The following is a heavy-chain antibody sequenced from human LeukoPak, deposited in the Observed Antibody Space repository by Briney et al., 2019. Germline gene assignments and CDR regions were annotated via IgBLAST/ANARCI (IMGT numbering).Heavy chain of an antibody. CDR3: ARSARGVSGYYFDY. D-gene: IGHD3-10*01. Sequence: GGSLRLSCAASGFTFDDYGMSWVRQAPGKGLEWVSGINWNGGSTGYANSVKGRFTISRDDAKNSLYLQMNSLRAEDTALYYCARSARGVSGYYFDYWGQGTLVTVSS. J-gene: IGHJ4*02. CDR2: INWNGGST. V-gene: IGHV3-20*04. CDR1: GFTFDDYG.